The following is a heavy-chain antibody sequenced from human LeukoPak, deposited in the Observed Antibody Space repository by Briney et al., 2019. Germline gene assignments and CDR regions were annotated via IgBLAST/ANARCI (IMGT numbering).Heavy chain of an antibody. CDR2: IIPIFGTA. J-gene: IGHJ5*02. CDR3: ARRAYYYDSSGYHHNWFDP. V-gene: IGHV1-69*05. D-gene: IGHD3-22*01. CDR1: GGTFSSYA. Sequence: SVKVSCKASGGTFSSYAISWVRQAPGQGLEWMGRIIPIFGTANYAQKFQGRVTITTDESTDTAYMELSSLRSEDTAVYYCARRAYYYDSSGYHHNWFDPWGQGTLVTVSS.